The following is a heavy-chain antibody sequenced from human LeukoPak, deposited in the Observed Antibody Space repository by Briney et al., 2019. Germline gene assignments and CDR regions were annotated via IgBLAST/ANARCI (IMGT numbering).Heavy chain of an antibody. CDR2: INSDGGDA. J-gene: IGHJ4*02. CDR1: GFTFDDYA. Sequence: GRSLRLSCAASGFTFDDYAMHWVRQAPGKGLVWVSRINSDGGDASYADSVKGRFTISRDNAKNTLYLQMNSLRAEDTAVYYCARDGHYSYGLDFDYWGQGSLVTVSS. D-gene: IGHD5-18*01. V-gene: IGHV3-74*01. CDR3: ARDGHYSYGLDFDY.